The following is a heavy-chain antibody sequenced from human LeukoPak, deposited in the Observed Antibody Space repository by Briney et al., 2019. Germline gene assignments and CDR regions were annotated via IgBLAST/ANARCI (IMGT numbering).Heavy chain of an antibody. CDR3: ARDMCGGDCYMGYYFDY. CDR2: IIPILGIA. D-gene: IGHD2-21*02. J-gene: IGHJ4*02. CDR1: GGTFSSYG. V-gene: IGHV1-69*04. Sequence: SVKVSCKASGGTFSSYGISWVRQAPGQGLEWMGRIIPILGIANYAQKFQGRVTITADKSTSTAYMELSSLRSEDTAVYYCARDMCGGDCYMGYYFDYWGQGTLVTVSS.